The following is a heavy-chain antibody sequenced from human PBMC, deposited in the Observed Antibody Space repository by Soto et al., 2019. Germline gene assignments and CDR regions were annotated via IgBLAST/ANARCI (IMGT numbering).Heavy chain of an antibody. V-gene: IGHV3-30-3*01. J-gene: IGHJ6*01. Sequence: QMQLVESGGGVVQPGGSLRLSCAASGFTFNYYPMHWVRQAPGKGLEWVAVVSFDGSNKYYADSVKGRFTISKDNSKNTLYLQMNSLRREDTAVYYCARLPGPLVAVLYIYPLDGREAMSDVDVGGQGTTVTVSS. CDR3: ARLPGPLVAVLYIYPLDGREAMSDVDV. D-gene: IGHD6-19*01. CDR2: VSFDGSNK. CDR1: GFTFNYYP.